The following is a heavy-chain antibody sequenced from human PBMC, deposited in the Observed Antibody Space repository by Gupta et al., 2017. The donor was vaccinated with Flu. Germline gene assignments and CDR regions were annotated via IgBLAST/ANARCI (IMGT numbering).Heavy chain of an antibody. CDR2: INQDGTEI. CDR3: ARDRAMDDY. CDR1: GFTFSSDG. D-gene: IGHD5-18*01. V-gene: IGHV3-7*04. Sequence: EVHLVESGGGLVQPGGSLRLYGAAAGFTFSSDGMNWVRQDPGSGLEWVANINQDGTEIFYVDSVKGRFTISRDNPENSLYLQMNSLRAEDTAVYYFARDRAMDDYWGQGTLVTVSS. J-gene: IGHJ4*02.